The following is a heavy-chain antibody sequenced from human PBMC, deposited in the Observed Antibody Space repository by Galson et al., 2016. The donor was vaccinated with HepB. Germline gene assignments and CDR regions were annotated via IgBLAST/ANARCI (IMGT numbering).Heavy chain of an antibody. CDR3: ARHAIGHDLDV. J-gene: IGHJ6*02. D-gene: IGHD5-12*01. Sequence: SLRLSCAASGFTVSSTYMAWVRQAPGKGLESVAVIFSGGTTFYADSLLGRFTISRDSSKNTLFLQMNSLRADDTAVYYCARHAIGHDLDVWGQGTTVTVSS. CDR2: IFSGGTT. CDR1: GFTVSSTY. V-gene: IGHV3-53*05.